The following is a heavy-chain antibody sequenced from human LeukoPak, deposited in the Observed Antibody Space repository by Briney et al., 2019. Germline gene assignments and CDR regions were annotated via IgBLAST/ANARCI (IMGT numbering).Heavy chain of an antibody. CDR1: GYTFTSYG. Sequence: ASVKVSCKASGYTFTSYGISWVRQAPGQGIEWMGWISAYNGNTNYAKKLQGRVTMTTETTTSTAYMEKRSLRSDDTAVYYCALTAAGAYYYDSSSYYLAYWGQGTLVTVSS. CDR3: ALTAAGAYYYDSSSYYLAY. J-gene: IGHJ4*02. CDR2: ISAYNGNT. D-gene: IGHD3-22*01. V-gene: IGHV1-18*01.